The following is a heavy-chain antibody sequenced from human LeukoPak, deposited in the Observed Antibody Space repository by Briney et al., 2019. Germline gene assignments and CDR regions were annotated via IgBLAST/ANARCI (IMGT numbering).Heavy chain of an antibody. CDR1: GFTFSSYG. V-gene: IGHV3-30*02. CDR3: AKDRFPYSSTWSYYFDY. CDR2: IWYDGSNK. Sequence: PGGSLRLSCAASGFTFSSYGMHWVRQAPGKGLEWVAVIWYDGSNKYYADSVKGRFTISRDNSKNTLYLQMNSLRAEDTAVYYCAKDRFPYSSTWSYYFDYWGQGTLVTVSS. D-gene: IGHD6-13*01. J-gene: IGHJ4*02.